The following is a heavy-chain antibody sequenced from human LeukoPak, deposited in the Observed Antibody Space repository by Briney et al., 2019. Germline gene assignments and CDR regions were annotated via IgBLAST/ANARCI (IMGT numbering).Heavy chain of an antibody. V-gene: IGHV3-21*01. J-gene: IGHJ3*02. CDR1: GFTFSSYW. CDR2: ISSSSSYI. D-gene: IGHD6-6*01. Sequence: GGSLRLSCAASGFTFSSYWMHWVRQAPGKGLEWVSSISSSSSYIYYADSVKGRFTISRDNAKNSLYLQMNSLRAEDTAVYYCARQGSSDAFDIWGQGTMVTVSS. CDR3: ARQGSSDAFDI.